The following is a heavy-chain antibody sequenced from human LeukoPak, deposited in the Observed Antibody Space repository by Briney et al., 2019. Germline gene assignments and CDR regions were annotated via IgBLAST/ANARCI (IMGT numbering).Heavy chain of an antibody. Sequence: SETLSLTCTVSGGSFSSGSYYWSWLRQPPGKGLEWVGYIYYSGSTNYNPSLKSRVTMSVDTSTTQFSLKLSSVTAEDTAVDYCPRGYGTYWGQGTLVTVSS. CDR2: IYYSGST. J-gene: IGHJ4*02. CDR3: PRGYGTY. CDR1: GGSFSSGSYY. V-gene: IGHV4-61*01. D-gene: IGHD4-17*01.